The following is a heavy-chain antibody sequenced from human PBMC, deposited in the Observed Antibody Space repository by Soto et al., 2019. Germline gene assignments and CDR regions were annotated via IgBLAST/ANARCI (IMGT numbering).Heavy chain of an antibody. J-gene: IGHJ4*01. V-gene: IGHV3-7*01. CDR2: TKEDGSEI. CDR3: ARDVGFDYVN. CDR1: GFSIASYW. Sequence: EVQLVESGGGLVQPGGSLRISCAVSGFSIASYWMSWVRQAPGKGLEWVATTKEDGSEIYYVDSVRGRFTISRDNAENSLYLQMNSLSADDTAVYFCARDVGFDYVNWGHGTLVTVSS. D-gene: IGHD3-16*01.